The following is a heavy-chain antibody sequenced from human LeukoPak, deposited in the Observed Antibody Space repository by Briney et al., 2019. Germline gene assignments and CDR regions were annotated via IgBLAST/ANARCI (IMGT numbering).Heavy chain of an antibody. Sequence: PSETLSLTCTVSGGSISSGGYYWSWIRQPPGKGLEWIGYIYCSGSTNYNPSLKSRVTMSVDTSKNQFSLKLSSVTAADTAVYHCARDNWNCGSSMDVWGQGTTVTVSS. D-gene: IGHD1-7*01. V-gene: IGHV4-61*08. CDR2: IYCSGST. J-gene: IGHJ6*02. CDR1: GGSISSGGYY. CDR3: ARDNWNCGSSMDV.